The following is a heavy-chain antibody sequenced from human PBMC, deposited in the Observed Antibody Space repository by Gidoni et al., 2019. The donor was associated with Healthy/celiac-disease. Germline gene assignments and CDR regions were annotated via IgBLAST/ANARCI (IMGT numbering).Heavy chain of an antibody. J-gene: IGHJ6*03. Sequence: QVQLVESGGGVVQHGRSLRLSCAASGFTCSSYAMHWVRQAPGKGLDWVAVISYDGRNKYYADSVKGRFTISRDNSKNTLYLQMNSLRAEDTAVYYCARGGLDYYYYYMDVWGKGTTVTVS. D-gene: IGHD3-16*01. CDR3: ARGGLDYYYYYMDV. CDR1: GFTCSSYA. V-gene: IGHV3-30*04. CDR2: ISYDGRNK.